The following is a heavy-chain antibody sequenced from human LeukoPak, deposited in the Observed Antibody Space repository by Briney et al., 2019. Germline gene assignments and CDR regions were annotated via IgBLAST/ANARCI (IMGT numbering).Heavy chain of an antibody. J-gene: IGHJ6*02. D-gene: IGHD6-13*01. Sequence: ASVKVSCKASGYNFNSYGVSWVRQAPGQGLEWMGWINAGNGNTKYSQKFQGRVTITRDTSASTAYMELSSLRSEDTAVYYCARDQIAPVYYYYYGMDVWGQGTTVTVSS. V-gene: IGHV1-3*01. CDR3: ARDQIAPVYYYYYGMDV. CDR2: INAGNGNT. CDR1: GYNFNSYG.